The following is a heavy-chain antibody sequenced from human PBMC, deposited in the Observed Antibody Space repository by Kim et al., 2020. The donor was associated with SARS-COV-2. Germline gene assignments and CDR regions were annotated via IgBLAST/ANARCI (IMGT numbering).Heavy chain of an antibody. D-gene: IGHD1-26*01. J-gene: IGHJ4*02. V-gene: IGHV3-23*01. CDR3: AKVNSGSYYSFDY. Sequence: YADSVKGRFTISRDNSKNTLYLQMNSLRAEDTAVYYCAKVNSGSYYSFDYWGQGTLVTVSS.